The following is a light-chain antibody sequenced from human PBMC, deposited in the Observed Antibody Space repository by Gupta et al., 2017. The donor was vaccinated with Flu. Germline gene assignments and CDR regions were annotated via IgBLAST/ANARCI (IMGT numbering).Light chain of an antibody. J-gene: IGKJ4*01. CDR2: GAS. CDR3: QQYNDWPLT. V-gene: IGKV3-15*01. Sequence: EILLTQSPATLSVSPGERATLSCRASQSVSSDLAWYQQKPGQAPRLLIYGASTRATGISDRFSGSGSGTEFTLTISSLQSEDFAVYYCQQYNDWPLTFGGGTKVEIK. CDR1: QSVSSD.